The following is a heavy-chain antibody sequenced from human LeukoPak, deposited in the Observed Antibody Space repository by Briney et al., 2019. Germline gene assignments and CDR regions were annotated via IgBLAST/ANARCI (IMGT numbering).Heavy chain of an antibody. Sequence: ASVKVSCKASGSTFTGYYMHWVRHAPGQGLGWMGLINPNSGGTNYAQKFQGRVTMTRDPSISTAYMELSRLRSDDTALYYCASESAGCSSTSCSGGGWGQGTLVTVSS. J-gene: IGHJ4*02. D-gene: IGHD2-2*01. CDR2: INPNSGGT. V-gene: IGHV1-2*02. CDR3: ASESAGCSSTSCSGGG. CDR1: GSTFTGYY.